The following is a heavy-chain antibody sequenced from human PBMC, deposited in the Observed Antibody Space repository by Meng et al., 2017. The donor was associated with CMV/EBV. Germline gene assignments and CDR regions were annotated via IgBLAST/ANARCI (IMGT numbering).Heavy chain of an antibody. V-gene: IGHV3-30*04. D-gene: IGHD3-22*01. CDR1: GFTFSSYA. J-gene: IGHJ3*02. CDR3: ARELYYYDSSGYPQGNAFDI. Sequence: GESLKISCAASGFTFSSYAMHWVRQAPGKGLEWVAVISYDGSNKYYADSVKGRFTISRDNSKNTPYLQMNSLRAEDTAVYYCARELYYYDSSGYPQGNAFDIWGQGTMVTVSS. CDR2: ISYDGSNK.